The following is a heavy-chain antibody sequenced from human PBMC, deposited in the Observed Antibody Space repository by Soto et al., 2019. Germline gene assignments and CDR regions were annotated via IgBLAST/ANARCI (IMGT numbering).Heavy chain of an antibody. V-gene: IGHV3-21*01. Sequence: GGSLRLSCAASGFTFGTYSMNWVRQAPGKGLEWVSSISSGSSYIYYADSVKGRFTISRDNAKNSLYLQMNSLRVEDTAVYYCARDKGGNPQLVPLDSWGQGTLVTVS. J-gene: IGHJ4*02. CDR1: GFTFGTYS. D-gene: IGHD6-13*01. CDR2: ISSGSSYI. CDR3: ARDKGGNPQLVPLDS.